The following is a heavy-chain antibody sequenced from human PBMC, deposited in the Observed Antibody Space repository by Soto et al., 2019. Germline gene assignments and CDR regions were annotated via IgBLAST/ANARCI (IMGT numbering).Heavy chain of an antibody. J-gene: IGHJ5*02. CDR1: GFTFCSYS. V-gene: IGHV3-48*01. D-gene: IGHD3-10*01. CDR3: ARDFYYGSGSYH. Sequence: PGGSPRLSCAACGFTFCSYSMNWVRQAPGKGLEWVSYISSSSSTIYYADSVKGRFTISRDNAKNSLYLQMNSLRAEDTAVYYCARDFYYGSGSYHWGQGTLVTVSS. CDR2: ISSSSSTI.